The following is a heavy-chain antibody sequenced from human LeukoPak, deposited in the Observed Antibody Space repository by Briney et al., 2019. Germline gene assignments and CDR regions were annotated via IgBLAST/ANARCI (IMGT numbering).Heavy chain of an antibody. V-gene: IGHV3-23*01. CDR1: GFTFSSYA. D-gene: IGHD6-13*01. CDR2: ISGSGGST. J-gene: IGHJ4*02. CDR3: AKSRRGVPGIAAAAHGY. Sequence: GGSLRLSCAASGFTFSSYAMSWVRQAPGKGMEWVSAISGSGGSTYYADSVKGRFTISRDNSKNTLYLQMNSLRAEDTAVYYCAKSRRGVPGIAAAAHGYWGQGTLVTVYS.